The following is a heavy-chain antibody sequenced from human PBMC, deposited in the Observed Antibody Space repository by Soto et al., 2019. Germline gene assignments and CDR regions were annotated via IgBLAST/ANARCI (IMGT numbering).Heavy chain of an antibody. Sequence: QVQLQESGPGLVKPSETLSLTCTVSGASVNRGGYYWAWIRQPPGKGLEWIGYIYYSGTTNYNPSLKSRVTMSIDTSQNQFSLNLSSVTAADTAVYYCARREGGDWCIDYWGQGSLVTVSS. CDR1: GASVNRGGYY. D-gene: IGHD2-21*02. CDR2: IYYSGTT. CDR3: ARREGGDWCIDY. V-gene: IGHV4-61*08. J-gene: IGHJ4*02.